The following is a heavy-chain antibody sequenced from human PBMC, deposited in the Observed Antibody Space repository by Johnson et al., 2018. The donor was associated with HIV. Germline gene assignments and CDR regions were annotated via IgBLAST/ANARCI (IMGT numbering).Heavy chain of an antibody. CDR1: GFTFSHYS. CDR3: ARDWYCISTFCAERVLKDAFYI. J-gene: IGHJ3*02. V-gene: IGHV3-30*14. D-gene: IGHD2-2*01. CDR2: TSNDGSFK. Sequence: QMLLVESGGGVVQPGRSLRLSCAASGFTFSHYSMHWVRQAPGKGLEWVAVTSNDGSFKNYADSVKGRFTVSRDNSKNTLFLQMDNLRSDDTAVYFCARDWYCISTFCAERVLKDAFYIWGRGTLVTVSS.